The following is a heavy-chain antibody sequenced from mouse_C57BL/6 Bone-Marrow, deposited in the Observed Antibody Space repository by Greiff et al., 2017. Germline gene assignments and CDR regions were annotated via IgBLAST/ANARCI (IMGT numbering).Heavy chain of an antibody. J-gene: IGHJ3*01. CDR3: NEDSAVYYGKRRGNYCGSPAWFAY. Sequence: EVQLQQSGPELARPWASVKISCQAFYTFSRRVHFAIRDTNYWMQWVKQRPGQGLEWIGAIYPGNGDTSYNQKFKGKAKLTAVTSASTAYMELSSLTNEDSAVYYGKRRGNYCGSPAWFAYWGQGTLVTVSA. CDR2: GQGLEWIG. D-gene: IGHD1-1*01. CDR1: YTFSRRVH. V-gene: IGHV1-5*01.